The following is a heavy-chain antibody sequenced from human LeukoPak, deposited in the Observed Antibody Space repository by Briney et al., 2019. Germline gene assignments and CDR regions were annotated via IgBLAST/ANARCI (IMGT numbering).Heavy chain of an antibody. CDR1: GVTFSSHS. J-gene: IGHJ4*02. CDR2: ISSSSSTI. CDR3: ARVEKPTYSSSWYWGTFDY. D-gene: IGHD6-13*01. V-gene: IGHV3-48*01. Sequence: GGSLRLSCAASGVTFSSHSMNWVRQAPGKGLEWVSYISSSSSTIYYADSVKGRFTISRDNAKNSLYLQMNSLRAEDTAVYYCARVEKPTYSSSWYWGTFDYWGQGTLVTVSS.